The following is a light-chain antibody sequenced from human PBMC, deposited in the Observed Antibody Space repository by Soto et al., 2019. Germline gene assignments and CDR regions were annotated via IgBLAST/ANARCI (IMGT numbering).Light chain of an antibody. V-gene: IGKV1-33*01. CDR2: DAS. Sequence: DIQMTQSPSSRSASVGDRVSITCQASQDIKNYINLYQQKPGKAPNLLIYDASSLQTGVPSRFSGSGSGTHFTFTINSLQPEDFATYYCQQYDLLPITFGQGTRLEIK. CDR1: QDIKNY. CDR3: QQYDLLPIT. J-gene: IGKJ5*01.